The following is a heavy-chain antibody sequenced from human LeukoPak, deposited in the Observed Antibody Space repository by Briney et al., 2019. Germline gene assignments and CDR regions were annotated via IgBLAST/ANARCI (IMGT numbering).Heavy chain of an antibody. CDR3: AKGSPYYYDSSGYEMPGYYYYYMDV. D-gene: IGHD3-22*01. CDR2: ISGDGGST. Sequence: GGSLRLSCAASGFTFDDYAMHWVRQAPGKGLEWVSLISGDGGSTYYADSVKVRFTISRDNSKNSLYLQMNSLRTEDTALYYCAKGSPYYYDSSGYEMPGYYYYYMDVWGKGTTVTVSS. J-gene: IGHJ6*03. V-gene: IGHV3-43*02. CDR1: GFTFDDYA.